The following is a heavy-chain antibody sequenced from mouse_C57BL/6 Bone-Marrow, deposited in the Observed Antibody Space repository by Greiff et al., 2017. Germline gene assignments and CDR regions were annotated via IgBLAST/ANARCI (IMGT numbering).Heavy chain of an antibody. J-gene: IGHJ2*01. CDR1: GYSFTGYY. D-gene: IGHD1-1*01. CDR2: INPSTGGT. CDR3: AREDYDSNYCDY. V-gene: IGHV1-42*01. Sequence: EVQLQQSGPELVQPGASVKISCTASGYSFTGYYMNWVKQSPEKSLEWIGEINPSTGGTTYNQKFKAKATLTVDKSSSTAYMQLKSLTSEDSAVYYCAREDYDSNYCDYWGQGTTLTVAS.